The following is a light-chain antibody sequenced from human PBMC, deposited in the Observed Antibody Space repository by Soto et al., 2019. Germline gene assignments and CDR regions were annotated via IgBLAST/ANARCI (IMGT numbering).Light chain of an antibody. CDR1: KSISSD. Sequence: DIQMTKYASSLSASVGDRVTIACRASKSISSDVNWYQQKSGKAQKLLRYAAYSLQSGVPSRCSGSGSGTYVTITISRLQPEDFATYYSQHSCIPPGFGQGTKVEIK. J-gene: IGKJ1*01. V-gene: IGKV1-39*01. CDR3: QHSCIPPG. CDR2: AAY.